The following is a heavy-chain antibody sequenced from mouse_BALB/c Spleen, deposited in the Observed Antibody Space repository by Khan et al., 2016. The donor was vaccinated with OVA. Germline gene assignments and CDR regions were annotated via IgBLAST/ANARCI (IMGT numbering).Heavy chain of an antibody. CDR1: GFTFTDYY. Sequence: EVELVESGGGFMQPGGSLKLSCATSGFTFTDYYMYWVLQTPEGGREWVAYIRNRGTTPYYQDTVRGGFTFSRDNAKNTLYLQMSRLKSEDTAMYYCAREGDGGGLAYWGQGTLVTVSA. J-gene: IGHJ3*01. CDR3: AREGDGGGLAY. V-gene: IGHV5-12*02. CDR2: IRNRGTTP. D-gene: IGHD1-1*02.